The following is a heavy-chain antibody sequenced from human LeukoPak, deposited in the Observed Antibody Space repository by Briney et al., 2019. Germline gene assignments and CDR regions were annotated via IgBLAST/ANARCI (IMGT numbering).Heavy chain of an antibody. CDR3: ARTSCSGGSCNDF. V-gene: IGHV1-8*03. CDR1: GGTFSSYA. Sequence: ASVKVSCKASGGTFSSYAISWVRQATGQGLEWMGWMNPNIGKTYYAQKFQGRVTITRNTSISTAYMELSSLRSEDTAVYYCARTSCSGGSCNDFWGQGTLVTVSS. J-gene: IGHJ4*02. D-gene: IGHD2-15*01. CDR2: MNPNIGKT.